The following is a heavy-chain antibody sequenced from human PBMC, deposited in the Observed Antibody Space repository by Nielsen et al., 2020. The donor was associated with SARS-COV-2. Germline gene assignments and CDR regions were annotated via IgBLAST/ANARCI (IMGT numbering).Heavy chain of an antibody. D-gene: IGHD3-22*01. CDR2: IYYSGST. CDR3: AQMGGYYDSSGYPQRRAEYFQH. V-gene: IGHV4-39*07. CDR1: GGSISSSSYY. Sequence: SETLSLTCTVSGGSISSSSYYWGWIRQPPGKGLEWIGSIYYSGSTYYNPSLKSRVTISVDTSKNQFSLKLSSVTAADTAVYYCAQMGGYYDSSGYPQRRAEYFQHWGQGTLVTVSS. J-gene: IGHJ1*01.